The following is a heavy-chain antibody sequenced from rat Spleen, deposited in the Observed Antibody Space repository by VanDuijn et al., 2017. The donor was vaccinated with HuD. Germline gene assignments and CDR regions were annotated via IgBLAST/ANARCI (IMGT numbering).Heavy chain of an antibody. CDR2: ISYEGVST. CDR1: GFSFSVYY. D-gene: IGHD1-11*01. V-gene: IGHV5-22*01. Sequence: EVQLVESGGDLVQPGRSLKLSCAASGFSFSVYYMAWVRQAPKKGLEWVGTISYEGVSTYYGDSVKGRFTISRDNEKSTLYLQMDSLRSEDTATYYCATQLRRAFRDWGQGTLVTVSS. J-gene: IGHJ3*01. CDR3: ATQLRRAFRD.